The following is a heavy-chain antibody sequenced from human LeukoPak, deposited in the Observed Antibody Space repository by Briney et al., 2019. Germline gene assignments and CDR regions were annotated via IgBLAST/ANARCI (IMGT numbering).Heavy chain of an antibody. Sequence: ASVKDSSMASGYTFTSYGISWVRPAPGQRVEWMGWISAYNGNTNYAQKLQGRVTMTTDTSTSTAYMELRGLRSDDTAVYYCAREKQWLPESGAFDIWGQGTVVTVSS. CDR2: ISAYNGNT. CDR1: GYTFTSYG. D-gene: IGHD6-19*01. J-gene: IGHJ3*02. V-gene: IGHV1-18*04. CDR3: AREKQWLPESGAFDI.